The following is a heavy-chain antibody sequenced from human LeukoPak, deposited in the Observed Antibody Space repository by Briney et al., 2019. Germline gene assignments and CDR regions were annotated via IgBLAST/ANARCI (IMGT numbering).Heavy chain of an antibody. CDR2: IYSGGST. J-gene: IGHJ4*02. D-gene: IGHD6-13*01. Sequence: TGGSLRLSCAASGFTVSSNYMSWVRQAPGKGLEWVSVIYSGGSTYYADSVKGRFTISGDNSKNTLYLQMNSLRAEDTAVYYCARRPYSTSWYYFDYWGQGTLVTVSS. CDR3: ARRPYSTSWYYFDY. V-gene: IGHV3-53*01. CDR1: GFTVSSNY.